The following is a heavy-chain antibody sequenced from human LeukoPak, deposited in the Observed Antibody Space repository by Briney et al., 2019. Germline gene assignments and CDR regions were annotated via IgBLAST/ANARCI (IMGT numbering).Heavy chain of an antibody. V-gene: IGHV4-61*02. CDR1: GGSVSSGNYY. CDR2: IYASGST. CDR3: ARQLGWFDP. J-gene: IGHJ5*02. Sequence: SQTLSLTCTVSGGSVSSGNYYWTWIRQPAGTGLEWIGRIYASGSTNYNPSLKSRVTISIDASKNQFSLRLNSVTAADTAVYYCARQLGWFDPWGQGTLVTVSS. D-gene: IGHD6-13*01.